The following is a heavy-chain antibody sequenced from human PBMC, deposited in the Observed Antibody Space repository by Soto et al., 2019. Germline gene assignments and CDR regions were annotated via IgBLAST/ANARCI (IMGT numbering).Heavy chain of an antibody. D-gene: IGHD3-10*01. V-gene: IGHV4-39*01. CDR3: ARHTRELWFGELFKNWFDP. Sequence: SETLSLTCTVSGGSISSSSYYWGGIRQPPGKGLEWIGSIYYSGSTYYNPSLKSRVTISVDTSKNQFSLKLSSVTAADTAVYYCARHTRELWFGELFKNWFDPWGQGTLVTVSS. CDR2: IYYSGST. CDR1: GGSISSSSYY. J-gene: IGHJ5*02.